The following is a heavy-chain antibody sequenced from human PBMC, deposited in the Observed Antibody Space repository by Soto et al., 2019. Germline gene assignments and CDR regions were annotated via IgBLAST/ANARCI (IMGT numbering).Heavy chain of an antibody. CDR3: ARVPLDCSGGSCYAVYFDY. CDR2: ISAYNGNT. Sequence: ASVKVSCKASGYTFTSYGISWLRQAPGQGLEWMGWISAYNGNTNYAQKLQGRVTMTTDTSTSTAYMELRSLRSDDTAVYYCARVPLDCSGGSCYAVYFDYWGQGTLVTVSS. J-gene: IGHJ4*02. CDR1: GYTFTSYG. V-gene: IGHV1-18*01. D-gene: IGHD2-15*01.